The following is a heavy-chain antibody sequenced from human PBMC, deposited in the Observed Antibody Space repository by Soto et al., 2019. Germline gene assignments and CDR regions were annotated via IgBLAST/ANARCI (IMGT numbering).Heavy chain of an antibody. CDR1: GFTFRSYS. Sequence: VRSLRLSCAASGFTFRSYSMNWVRQAPGKGLEWVSYISSSSSTIYYADSVKGRFTISRDNAKNSLYLQMNSLRAEDTAVYYCARVVRYPPRFDYWGQGTLVTVS. V-gene: IGHV3-48*01. D-gene: IGHD3-9*01. CDR2: ISSSSSTI. CDR3: ARVVRYPPRFDY. J-gene: IGHJ4*02.